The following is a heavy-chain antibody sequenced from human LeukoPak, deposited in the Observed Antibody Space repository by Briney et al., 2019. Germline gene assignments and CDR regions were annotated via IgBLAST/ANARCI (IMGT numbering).Heavy chain of an antibody. J-gene: IGHJ3*02. CDR1: GFTFSSYS. V-gene: IGHV3-21*01. CDR3: ARVRGRYYDRYAFDI. D-gene: IGHD3-22*01. CDR2: ISSSSSYI. Sequence: PGGSLRLSCAASGFTFSSYSMNWVRQAPGKGLEWVSSISSSSSYIYYADSVKGRFTISRDNAKNSLYLQMNSLRAEHTAVYYCARVRGRYYDRYAFDIWGQGTMVTVSS.